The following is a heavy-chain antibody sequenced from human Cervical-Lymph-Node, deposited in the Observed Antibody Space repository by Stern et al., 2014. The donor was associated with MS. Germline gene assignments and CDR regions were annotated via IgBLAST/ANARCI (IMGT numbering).Heavy chain of an antibody. V-gene: IGHV3-30-3*01. D-gene: IGHD2-15*01. J-gene: IGHJ4*02. CDR3: GRDTCRGGGCYFRY. CDR2: VTNEGSKQ. Sequence: QVQLVESGGGVVQPGRSLRLSCAASGFIFSNYAMHWVRPAPGKGLAWVAFVTNEGSKQFYADSVKGRFTISRDNANNTLYLQMNSLRPEDTAVYYCGRDTCRGGGCYFRYWGQGILITVSS. CDR1: GFIFSNYA.